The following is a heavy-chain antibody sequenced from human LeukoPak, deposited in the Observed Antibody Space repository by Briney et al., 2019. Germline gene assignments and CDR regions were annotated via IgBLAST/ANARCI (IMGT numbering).Heavy chain of an antibody. D-gene: IGHD6-19*01. CDR2: INEDGSER. CDR3: VRDAEPMDSGWSFDR. V-gene: IGHV3-7*01. J-gene: IGHJ4*02. Sequence: GGSLGLSCAASGFSFSSYWMSWVRQAPGKGLEWVANINEDGSERYSVDSVKGRFTMSRDNAKNSMYLQMNSLRPEDTAVYYCVRDAEPMDSGWSFDRWGQGTLVTVSS. CDR1: GFSFSSYW.